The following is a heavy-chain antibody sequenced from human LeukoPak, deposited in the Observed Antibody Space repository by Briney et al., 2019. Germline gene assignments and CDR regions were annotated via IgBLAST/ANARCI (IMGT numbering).Heavy chain of an antibody. D-gene: IGHD6-25*01. CDR3: VRRAQRLERPFDF. V-gene: IGHV3-7*01. CDR1: GFTFSSYW. J-gene: IGHJ4*02. CDR2: IKEDGSRK. Sequence: PGGSLRLSCAASGFTFSSYWMTWVRQAPGKGLEWVANIKEDGSRKYYVDSVKGRFTISRDNAKNSLYLQMNSLRAEDTAIYYCVRRAQRLERPFDFWGQGTLVTVSS.